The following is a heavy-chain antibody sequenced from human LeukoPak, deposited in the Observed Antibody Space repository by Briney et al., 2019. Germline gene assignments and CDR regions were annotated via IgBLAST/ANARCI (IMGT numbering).Heavy chain of an antibody. Sequence: KSSETLSLTCAVYGGSFSGYYWSWIRQPPGKGLEWIGEINHSGCTNYNPSLKSRVTISVDTSKNQFYLKLSSVTAADTAVYYCARGMFPHDGWGQGTTVTVSS. CDR1: GGSFSGYY. V-gene: IGHV4-34*01. CDR2: INHSGCT. D-gene: IGHD3-10*02. CDR3: ARGMFPHDG. J-gene: IGHJ6*02.